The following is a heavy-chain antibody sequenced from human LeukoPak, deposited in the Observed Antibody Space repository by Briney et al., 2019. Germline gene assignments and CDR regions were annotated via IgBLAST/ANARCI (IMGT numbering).Heavy chain of an antibody. V-gene: IGHV3-7*01. Sequence: PGGSLRLSCAASGFTFRNYRMGWVRQAPGKGLEWVANTKPDGTAEYYADSVRGRFTTSRDNANNFLYLQMNSLRGEDTAVYYCARDGGLHTNFDYWGQGTLVTVSS. D-gene: IGHD2-15*01. CDR2: TKPDGTAE. J-gene: IGHJ4*02. CDR3: ARDGGLHTNFDY. CDR1: GFTFRNYR.